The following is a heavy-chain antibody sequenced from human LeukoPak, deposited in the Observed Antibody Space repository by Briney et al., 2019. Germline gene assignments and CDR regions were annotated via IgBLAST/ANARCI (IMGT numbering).Heavy chain of an antibody. CDR3: AKSQYCGGDCFAKWFDP. J-gene: IGHJ5*02. CDR2: IIPIFSTA. CDR1: GFTFSSYA. V-gene: IGHV1-69*05. D-gene: IGHD2-21*02. Sequence: GASVKLSCKASGFTFSSYAISWVRQAPGQGLEWMGGIIPIFSTANYAQKFQGRVTITTAESTRTAYMELSSLRSEDTAVYYCAKSQYCGGDCFAKWFDPWGQGTLVTVSS.